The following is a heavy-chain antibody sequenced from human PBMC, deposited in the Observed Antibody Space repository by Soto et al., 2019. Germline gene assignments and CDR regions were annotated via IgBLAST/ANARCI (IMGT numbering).Heavy chain of an antibody. CDR3: ARPKVTGRWYYGMDV. CDR1: GYKPSTWHNFTSYW. V-gene: IGHV5-51*01. D-gene: IGHD2-15*01. J-gene: IGHJ6*02. Sequence: GESLKISCKGSGYKPSTWHNFTSYWIGWVRQMPGKGLEWMGIIYPGDSDTRYRPSFQGQVTISADKSISTAYLQWSSLKASDIVIYYCARPKVTGRWYYGMDVWGQGTTVTVSS. CDR2: IYPGDSDT.